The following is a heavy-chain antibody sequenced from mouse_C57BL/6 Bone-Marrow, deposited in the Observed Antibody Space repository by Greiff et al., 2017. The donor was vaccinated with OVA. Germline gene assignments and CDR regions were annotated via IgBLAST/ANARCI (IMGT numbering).Heavy chain of an antibody. V-gene: IGHV5-15*01. CDR2: ISNLAYSI. CDR3: ARHLLGDYAMDY. Sequence: DVKLVESGGGLVQPGGSLKLSCAASGFTFSDYGMAWVRQAPRKGPEWVAFISNLAYSIYYADTVTGRFTISRENAKNTLYLEMSSLRSEDTAMYYCARHLLGDYAMDYWGQGTSVTVSS. D-gene: IGHD4-1*01. J-gene: IGHJ4*01. CDR1: GFTFSDYG.